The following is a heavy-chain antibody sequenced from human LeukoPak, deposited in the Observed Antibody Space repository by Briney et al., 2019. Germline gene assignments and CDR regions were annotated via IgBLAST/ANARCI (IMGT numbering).Heavy chain of an antibody. D-gene: IGHD3-10*01. CDR1: GGTFSSCA. CDR2: IIPIFGTA. CDR3: ARVGVTMVRGVILYFDY. V-gene: IGHV1-69*01. Sequence: GCSVKVSCKASGGTFSSCAISWVRQAPGQGLEWRGGIIPIFGTANYAQKFQGRVTITADESTSTAYMELSSLRSEDTAVYYCARVGVTMVRGVILYFDYWGQGTLSPSPQ. J-gene: IGHJ4*02.